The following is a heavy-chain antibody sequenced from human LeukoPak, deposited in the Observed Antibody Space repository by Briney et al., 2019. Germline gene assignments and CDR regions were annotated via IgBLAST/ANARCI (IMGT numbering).Heavy chain of an antibody. Sequence: SEPLSLTCTVSGGSISGVYWIWIRQPPRQGLECVGYVHTGGSLRFNLSLRTRLTFSIHTNNTHVSLRLSSVTAADTATYYCTRRRGGFGEGEFDYWGQGTPVTVST. V-gene: IGHV4-4*09. CDR2: VHTGGSL. CDR3: TRRRGGFGEGEFDY. CDR1: GGSISGVY. J-gene: IGHJ4*02. D-gene: IGHD3-16*01.